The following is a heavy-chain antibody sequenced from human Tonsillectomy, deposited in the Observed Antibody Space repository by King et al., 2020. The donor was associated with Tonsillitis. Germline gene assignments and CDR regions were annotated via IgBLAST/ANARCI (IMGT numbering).Heavy chain of an antibody. CDR1: GYSISSGYY. D-gene: IGHD4-17*01. J-gene: IGHJ4*02. Sequence: QLQESGPGLGKPSETLSLTCTVSGYSISSGYYWGWIRQPPGKGLEWIGSIYHSGSTYYNPSLKSRVTISVDTSKNQFSLKLSSVTAADTAVYYCATVSTLFDYWGQGTLVTVSS. V-gene: IGHV4-38-2*02. CDR2: IYHSGST. CDR3: ATVSTLFDY.